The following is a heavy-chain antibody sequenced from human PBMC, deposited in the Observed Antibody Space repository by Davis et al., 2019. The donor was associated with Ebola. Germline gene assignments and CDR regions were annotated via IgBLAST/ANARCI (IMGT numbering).Heavy chain of an antibody. V-gene: IGHV1-69*06. D-gene: IGHD3-10*01. CDR3: ARGSARYGSGSYPFDY. CDR2: IIPIFGTA. J-gene: IGHJ4*02. Sequence: SVKVSCKASGGTFSSYAISWVRQAPGQGLEWMGGIIPIFGTANYAQKFQGRVTITADKSTSTAYMELSSLRSEDTAVYYCARGSARYGSGSYPFDYWGQGTLVTVSS. CDR1: GGTFSSYA.